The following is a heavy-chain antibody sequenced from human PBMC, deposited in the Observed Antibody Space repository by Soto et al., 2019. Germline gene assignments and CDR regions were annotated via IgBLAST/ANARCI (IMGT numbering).Heavy chain of an antibody. V-gene: IGHV3-21*01. CDR2: ISSSSSYI. D-gene: IGHD5-18*01. J-gene: IGHJ3*02. Sequence: GGSLRLSCAASGFTFSSYSMNWVRQAPGKGLEWVSSISSSSSYIYYADSVKGRFTISRDNAKNSLYLQMNSLRAEDTAVYYCARDLSVDTAMAEDAFDIWGQGTMVTVSS. CDR3: ARDLSVDTAMAEDAFDI. CDR1: GFTFSSYS.